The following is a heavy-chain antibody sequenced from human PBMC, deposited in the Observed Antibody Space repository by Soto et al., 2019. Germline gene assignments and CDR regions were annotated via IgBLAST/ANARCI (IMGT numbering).Heavy chain of an antibody. Sequence: GGSLRLSCAASGFTFSSYWMHWVRQAPGKGLVWVSRINSDGSTTNYADSVKGRFTISRDNAKNTLYLQMNSLRAEDTAVYYYARDRPYYYDSSGYDYDPWGQGTLVTVSS. D-gene: IGHD3-22*01. J-gene: IGHJ5*02. CDR2: INSDGSTT. CDR1: GFTFSSYW. V-gene: IGHV3-74*01. CDR3: ARDRPYYYDSSGYDYDP.